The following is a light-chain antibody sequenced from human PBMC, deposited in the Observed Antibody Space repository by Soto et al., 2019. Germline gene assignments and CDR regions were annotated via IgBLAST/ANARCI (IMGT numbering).Light chain of an antibody. CDR1: QDIKHY. CDR2: DAS. V-gene: IGKV1-33*01. Sequence: DIPMTQSPSSLSASVGDRVTITCQASQDIKHYLNWYQQKSGKAPKLLIYDASDLETGVPSRFSGSGSGTDFTFTISSLQPEDFATYYCQQANSFPITFGQGTRLEIK. J-gene: IGKJ5*01. CDR3: QQANSFPIT.